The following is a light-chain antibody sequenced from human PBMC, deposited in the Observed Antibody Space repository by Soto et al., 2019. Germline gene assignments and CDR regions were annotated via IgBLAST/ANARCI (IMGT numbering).Light chain of an antibody. CDR2: AAS. Sequence: DIQMTQSPSSLSASVGDRVTITCRASQSISSYLNWYQQKPGKAPKLLIYAASSLQSGVPSRFSGSGSGTDFILSISSLQPEDFATYYCQQSYSTPRTFGQGTKAEIK. CDR1: QSISSY. CDR3: QQSYSTPRT. J-gene: IGKJ1*01. V-gene: IGKV1-39*01.